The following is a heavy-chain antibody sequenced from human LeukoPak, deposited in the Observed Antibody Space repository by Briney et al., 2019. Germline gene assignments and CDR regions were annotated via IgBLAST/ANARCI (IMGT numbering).Heavy chain of an antibody. CDR2: ISADSSYI. Sequence: GGSLRLSCAASGFTFSSYSLNWVRQAPGEGLEWLSSISADSSYIYYADSVRGRFTVSRDNTKNSLYLQMNSLRAEDTAVYYCARGDSGSYQETDDYDIWGQGTMVTVSS. CDR1: GFTFSSYS. J-gene: IGHJ3*02. V-gene: IGHV3-21*01. D-gene: IGHD1-26*01. CDR3: ARGDSGSYQETDDYDI.